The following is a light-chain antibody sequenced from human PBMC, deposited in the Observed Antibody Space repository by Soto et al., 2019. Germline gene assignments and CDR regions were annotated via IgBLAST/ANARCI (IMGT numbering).Light chain of an antibody. CDR2: EVS. J-gene: IGLJ3*02. CDR3: SSFAGNNTLV. Sequence: QSALTQPPSASGSPGQSVTISCTGTSSDVGGYHYVSWYQQHPGKAPKLMISEVSKRPLGVPDRFSGSKSGNTASLTVSGLQAEDEAYYYCSSFAGNNTLVFGGRTKLTVL. CDR1: SSDVGGYHY. V-gene: IGLV2-8*01.